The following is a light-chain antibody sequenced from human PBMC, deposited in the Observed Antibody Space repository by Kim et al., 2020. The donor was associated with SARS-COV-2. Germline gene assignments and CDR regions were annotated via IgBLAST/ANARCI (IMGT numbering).Light chain of an antibody. CDR3: QQSYITPCT. CDR2: DAS. Sequence: DIQMTQSPSSLPASVGDRVTITCRTTQSITSQLDWYQQKPGKAPKLLISDASTLQGGVPSRFSGSGSETDFTLTISSLQPDDFATYFCQQSYITPCTFGHGTKVDIK. J-gene: IGKJ3*01. V-gene: IGKV1-39*01. CDR1: QSITSQ.